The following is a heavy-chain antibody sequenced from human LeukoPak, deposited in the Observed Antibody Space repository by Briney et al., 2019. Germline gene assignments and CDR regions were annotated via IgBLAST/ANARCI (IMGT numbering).Heavy chain of an antibody. CDR2: ISSSSSYI. CDR1: GFTFSSYE. D-gene: IGHD5-18*01. CDR3: ARDKDTAMTPRGYYGMDV. Sequence: PGGSLRLSCAATGFTFSSYEMNWVRQAPGKGLEWVSSISSSSSYIYYADSVKGRFTISRDNAKNSLYLQMNSLRAEDTAVYYCARDKDTAMTPRGYYGMDVWGQGTTVTVSS. J-gene: IGHJ6*02. V-gene: IGHV3-21*01.